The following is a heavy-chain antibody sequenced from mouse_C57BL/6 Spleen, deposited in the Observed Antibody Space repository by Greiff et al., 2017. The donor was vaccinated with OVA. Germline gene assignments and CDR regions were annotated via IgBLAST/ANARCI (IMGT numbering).Heavy chain of an antibody. D-gene: IGHD1-1*01. CDR3: ARNSYYYGSSYVGDY. V-gene: IGHV2-2*01. CDR2: IWSGGST. J-gene: IGHJ4*01. Sequence: QVQLKESGPGLVQPSQRLSITCTVSGFSLTSYGVHWVRQSPGKGLEWLGVIWSGGSTDYNAAFISRLSISKDNSKSQVFFKMNSLQADDTAIYYCARNSYYYGSSYVGDYWGQGTSVTVSS. CDR1: GFSLTSYG.